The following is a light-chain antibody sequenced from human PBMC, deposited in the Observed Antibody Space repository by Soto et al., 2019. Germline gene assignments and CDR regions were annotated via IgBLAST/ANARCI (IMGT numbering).Light chain of an antibody. CDR3: QQRNSWPLT. CDR1: QNVGGY. Sequence: EIVLTQSPATLSLSPGERATLSCRASQNVGGYLAWYQQKPGQAPRLLISDACNRAAGIPARFSGIGSGTDFTLTISSLEPEDFAVYYCQQRNSWPLTFGGGTKVEIK. V-gene: IGKV3-11*01. CDR2: DAC. J-gene: IGKJ4*01.